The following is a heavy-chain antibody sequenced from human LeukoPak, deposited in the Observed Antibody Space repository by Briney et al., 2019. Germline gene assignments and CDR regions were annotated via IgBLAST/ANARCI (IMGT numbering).Heavy chain of an antibody. V-gene: IGHV3-30-3*01. D-gene: IGHD3-16*01. CDR2: LSYDGSNK. J-gene: IGHJ4*02. CDR3: ARQGRIMITFGVVGFDY. Sequence: GRSLRLSCAASGYTFRSCALHWARHAPGKGLECGAVLSYDGSNKYYADSWKGRFTYPRENPKNSLYQKMNTLRAEDPAVYYCARQGRIMITFGVVGFDYWGQGTLVTVSS. CDR1: GYTFRSCA.